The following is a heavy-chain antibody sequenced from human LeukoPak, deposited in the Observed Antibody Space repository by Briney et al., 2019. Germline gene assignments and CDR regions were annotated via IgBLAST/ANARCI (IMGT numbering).Heavy chain of an antibody. CDR2: INSDGSST. CDR1: GFTFRTYW. V-gene: IGHV3-74*01. D-gene: IGHD3-10*01. Sequence: GGSLRLSCSTSGFTFRTYWMHWVRQAPGKGLEWVSRINSDGSSTSYADTLKGRFTISRDKAKNTLYLQMNSLRAEDTAVYYCTRAGSFRHDYWGQGTLVTVSS. J-gene: IGHJ4*02. CDR3: TRAGSFRHDY.